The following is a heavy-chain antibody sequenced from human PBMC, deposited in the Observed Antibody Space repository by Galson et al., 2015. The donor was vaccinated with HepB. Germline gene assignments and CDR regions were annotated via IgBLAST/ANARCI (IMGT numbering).Heavy chain of an antibody. J-gene: IGHJ6*02. Sequence: SLRLSCAASGFTFSRYWMSWVRQAPGKGLEWVANIKQDGSDKYYVDSVKGRFTISRDNAKKSLYLQMNSLRAEDTAVYYCAREMGYYDILTVALYYYGMDVWCQGTMFTVSS. V-gene: IGHV3-7*01. CDR3: AREMGYYDILTVALYYYGMDV. D-gene: IGHD3-9*01. CDR2: IKQDGSDK. CDR1: GFTFSRYW.